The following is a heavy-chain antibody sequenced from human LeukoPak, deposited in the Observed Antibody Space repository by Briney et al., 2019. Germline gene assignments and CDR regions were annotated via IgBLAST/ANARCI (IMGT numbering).Heavy chain of an antibody. CDR2: ISGYNGNT. Sequence: ASMKVSCKASGYTFTSYGITWVRQAPGQGLEWMGWISGYNGNTNYAQKFQGRVTMTTDTSTSTVYMELRSLRSDDTAVYYCARARTVDNSGWYWGGKGPNWFDPWGQGTLVTVSS. CDR3: ARARTVDNSGWYWGGKGPNWFDP. V-gene: IGHV1-18*01. D-gene: IGHD6-19*01. J-gene: IGHJ5*02. CDR1: GYTFTSYG.